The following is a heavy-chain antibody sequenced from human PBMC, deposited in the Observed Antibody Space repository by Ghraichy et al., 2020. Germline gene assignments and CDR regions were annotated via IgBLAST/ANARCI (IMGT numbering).Heavy chain of an antibody. D-gene: IGHD6-19*01. J-gene: IGHJ4*02. CDR1: GFTFSNSA. V-gene: IGHV3-23*01. CDR2: IRGNGVKT. Sequence: LSLTCAAAGFTFSNSAMSWLRQAPGKGLEWVSAIRGNGVKTYYAASVKGRFTVSRDNSKNSVFLQMNSLRAEDTAVYYCARETDTTGWYSADSWGQGTLVTVSS. CDR3: ARETDTTGWYSADS.